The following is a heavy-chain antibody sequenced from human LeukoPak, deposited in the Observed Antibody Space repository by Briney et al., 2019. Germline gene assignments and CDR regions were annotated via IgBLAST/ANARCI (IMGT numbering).Heavy chain of an antibody. D-gene: IGHD2-15*01. Sequence: ASVKVSCKASGYTFTSYDISWVRQAPGQGLEWMGWISAYNGNTNYAQKLQGRVTMTTDTSTSTAYMELRSLRSDDTAVYYCARDWGGEYCSGGSCYYFDYWGQGTLVTVSS. J-gene: IGHJ4*02. V-gene: IGHV1-18*01. CDR3: ARDWGGEYCSGGSCYYFDY. CDR1: GYTFTSYD. CDR2: ISAYNGNT.